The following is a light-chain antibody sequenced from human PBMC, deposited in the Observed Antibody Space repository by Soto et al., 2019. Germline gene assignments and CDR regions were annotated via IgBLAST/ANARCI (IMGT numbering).Light chain of an antibody. J-gene: IGKJ2*01. CDR2: LTS. CDR1: RSIGNY. Sequence: DIQMTQSPSSLSASVGDRVTITCRASRSIGNYLNWYQQKPESAPNLLIYLTSSLQSGVPSRFSGSGSGTDFTLTISSLQPEDFATYSCQQSYSTPYSFGQGTKLDIK. V-gene: IGKV1-39*01. CDR3: QQSYSTPYS.